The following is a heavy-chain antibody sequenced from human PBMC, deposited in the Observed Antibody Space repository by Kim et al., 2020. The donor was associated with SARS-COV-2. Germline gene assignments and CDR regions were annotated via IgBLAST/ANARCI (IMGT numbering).Heavy chain of an antibody. CDR1: GGSFSGYY. CDR2: INHSGST. V-gene: IGHV4-34*01. Sequence: SETLSLTCAVYGGSFSGYYWSWIRQPPGKGLEWIGEINHSGSTNYNPSLKSRVTISVDTSKNQFSLKLSSVTAADTAVYYCARSPYWNYYFDYWGQGTLVTVSS. J-gene: IGHJ4*02. CDR3: ARSPYWNYYFDY. D-gene: IGHD1-7*01.